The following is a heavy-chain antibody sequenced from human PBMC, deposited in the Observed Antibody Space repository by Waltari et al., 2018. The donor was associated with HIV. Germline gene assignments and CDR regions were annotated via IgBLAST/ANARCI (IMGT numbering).Heavy chain of an antibody. CDR3: ARLGYVWGSYRSPRAFDI. J-gene: IGHJ3*02. CDR2: IKSEGGST. V-gene: IGHV3-74*01. Sequence: EVQLVESGGGLVQPGGSLRLSCAASGFTFSSYWMHWVRHAPGEGLVGVSRIKSEGGSTSYADSVKGRFTIARDNAKNTLYLQMNSLRAEDTAVYYCARLGYVWGSYRSPRAFDIWGQGTMVTVSS. D-gene: IGHD3-16*02. CDR1: GFTFSSYW.